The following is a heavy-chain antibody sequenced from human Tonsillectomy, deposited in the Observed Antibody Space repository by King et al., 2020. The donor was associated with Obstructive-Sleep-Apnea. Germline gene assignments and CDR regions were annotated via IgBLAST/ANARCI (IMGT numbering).Heavy chain of an antibody. V-gene: IGHV1-46*01. CDR2: INPSGGST. D-gene: IGHD3-10*01. CDR3: ARDLSPQEQYGSGSSRLPQQNDYYGLDV. CDR1: EYTFTSYN. Sequence: VQLVESGAEVRKPGASVKVSCKASEYTFTSYNIHWVRQAPGQGLEWMGIINPSGGSTSYAQKFQGRVTMTRDTSTSTVYMDLGSLRSEDTAVYYCARDLSPQEQYGSGSSRLPQQNDYYGLDVWGQGTTVTVSS. J-gene: IGHJ6*02.